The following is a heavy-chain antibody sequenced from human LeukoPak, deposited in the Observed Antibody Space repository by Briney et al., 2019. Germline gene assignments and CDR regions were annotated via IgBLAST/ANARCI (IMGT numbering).Heavy chain of an antibody. CDR2: ISSDGSIT. V-gene: IGHV3-74*01. CDR1: GFTFSSYW. Sequence: GGSLRLSCAASGFTFSSYWMHWVRQAPGKGLVWVSRISSDGSITGYADSVKGRFTISRDNAKNTLYLQMNSLRAEDTAVYYCARGFTGYCSGGSCYHPDYWGQGTLVTVSS. CDR3: ARGFTGYCSGGSCYHPDY. D-gene: IGHD2-15*01. J-gene: IGHJ4*02.